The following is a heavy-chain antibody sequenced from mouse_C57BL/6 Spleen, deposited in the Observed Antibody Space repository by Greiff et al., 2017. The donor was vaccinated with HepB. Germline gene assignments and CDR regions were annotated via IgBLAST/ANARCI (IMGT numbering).Heavy chain of an antibody. CDR3: ASPTAQATDYYAMDY. V-gene: IGHV1-39*01. CDR1: GYSFTDYN. J-gene: IGHJ4*01. D-gene: IGHD3-2*02. CDR2: INPNYGTT. Sequence: VQLQQSGPELVKPGASVKISCKASGYSFTDYNMNWVKQSNGKSLEWIGVINPNYGTTSYNQKFKGKATLTVDQSSSTAYMQLNSLTSEDSAVYYCASPTAQATDYYAMDYWGQGTSVTVSS.